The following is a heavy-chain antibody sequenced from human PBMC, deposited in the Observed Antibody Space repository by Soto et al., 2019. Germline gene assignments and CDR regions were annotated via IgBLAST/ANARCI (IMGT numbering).Heavy chain of an antibody. D-gene: IGHD5-18*01. V-gene: IGHV4-34*01. CDR2: INHSGST. CDR3: ARLSWIRLEYYFDY. CDR1: GGSFSGYY. J-gene: IGHJ4*02. Sequence: SETLSLTCAVYGGSFSGYYWSWIRQPPGKGLEWIGEINHSGSTNYNPSLKSRVTISVDTSKNQFSLKLSSVTAADTAVYYRARLSWIRLEYYFDYWGQGPRVTASS.